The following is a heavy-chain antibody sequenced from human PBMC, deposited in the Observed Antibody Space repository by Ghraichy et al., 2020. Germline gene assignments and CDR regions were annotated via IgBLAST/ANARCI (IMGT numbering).Heavy chain of an antibody. CDR2: ISPYNDNT. CDR1: GYTFTNYG. Sequence: ASVKVSCKASGYTFTNYGISWVRQAPGQGLEWMGWISPYNDNTNYAQKLQGRVTMTTDTSTSTAYMELKSLRSDDTAVYYCARDFLYGSGGFNWFDPWGQGTLVTVSS. CDR3: ARDFLYGSGGFNWFDP. D-gene: IGHD3-10*01. J-gene: IGHJ5*02. V-gene: IGHV1-18*04.